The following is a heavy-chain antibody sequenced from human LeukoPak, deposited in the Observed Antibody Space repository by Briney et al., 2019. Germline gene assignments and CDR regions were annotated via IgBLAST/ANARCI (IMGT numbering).Heavy chain of an antibody. D-gene: IGHD3-10*01. V-gene: IGHV3-30*18. Sequence: GGSLRLSCAASGFTFSSYGMHWVRQAPGKGLEWVAFISYDGSNKYYADSVKGRFTISRDNSKNTLYLQMNSLRAEDTAVYYCAKDSGPPYYYYYYGMDVWGQGTTVTVSS. CDR2: ISYDGSNK. CDR1: GFTFSSYG. CDR3: AKDSGPPYYYYYYGMDV. J-gene: IGHJ6*02.